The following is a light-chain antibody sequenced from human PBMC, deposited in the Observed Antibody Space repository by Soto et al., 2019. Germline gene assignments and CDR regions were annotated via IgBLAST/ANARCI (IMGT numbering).Light chain of an antibody. CDR1: QSISSW. Sequence: DIQMTQSPSTLSASVGDRVTITCRASQSISSWLAWYQQKPGKAPQLLIYDASSLESGVPSRFSGSGSGTEFTRTISSLQPDDFPTYYCQQYNSYSRTFGQGTKVEIK. CDR2: DAS. V-gene: IGKV1-5*01. CDR3: QQYNSYSRT. J-gene: IGKJ1*01.